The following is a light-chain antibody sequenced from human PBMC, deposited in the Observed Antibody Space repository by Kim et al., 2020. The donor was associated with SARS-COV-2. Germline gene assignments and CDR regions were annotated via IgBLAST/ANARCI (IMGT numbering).Light chain of an antibody. CDR2: GAS. V-gene: IGKV3-15*01. J-gene: IGKJ1*01. CDR1: QSISSN. Sequence: VSPGERATLSCRASQSISSNLAWYQHKPGQTPRLLIYGASTRATGVPARFSGRGSGTEFTLSISSLQSEDCAVYFCHQYHDWPWTFGQGTKVDIK. CDR3: HQYHDWPWT.